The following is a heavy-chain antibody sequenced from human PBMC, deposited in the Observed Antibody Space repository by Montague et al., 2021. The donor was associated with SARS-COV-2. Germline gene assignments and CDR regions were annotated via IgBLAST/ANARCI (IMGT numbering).Heavy chain of an antibody. CDR1: GDSVSRNSAT. J-gene: IGHJ6*02. V-gene: IGHV6-1*01. Sequence: CAISGDSVSRNSATWNWVRQSPSRGLECLGRTYYRSKWYNDYAXXXRGRVTINPDTSKNQFSLQLNSVTPKDTAIYYCTSGREGNYNVMDVWGQGTTVTVSS. D-gene: IGHD1-1*01. CDR3: TSGREGNYNVMDV. CDR2: TYYRSKWYN.